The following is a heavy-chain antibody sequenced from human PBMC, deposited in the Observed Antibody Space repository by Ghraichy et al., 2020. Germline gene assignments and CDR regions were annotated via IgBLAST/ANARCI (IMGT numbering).Heavy chain of an antibody. J-gene: IGHJ4*02. CDR1: GYTFTGYY. CDR3: AREGYSSGWSDY. Sequence: ASVKVSCKASGYTFTGYYMHWVRQAPGQGLEWMGRINPNSGGTNYVQKFQGRVTMTRDTSISTAYMELSRLRSDDTAVYYCAREGYSSGWSDYWGQGTLVTVSS. CDR2: INPNSGGT. V-gene: IGHV1-2*06. D-gene: IGHD6-19*01.